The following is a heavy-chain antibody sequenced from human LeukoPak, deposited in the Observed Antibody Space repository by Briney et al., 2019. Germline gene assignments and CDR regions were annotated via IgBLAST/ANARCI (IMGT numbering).Heavy chain of an antibody. CDR2: IIPIFGTA. Sequence: ASVKVSCKASGGTLSSYAISWVRQAPGQGLEWMGRIIPIFGTANYAQKFQGRVTITTDESTSTAYMELSSLRSEDTAVYYCARHYDFWSGYYHYYYYYMDVWGKGTTVTVSS. CDR3: ARHYDFWSGYYHYYYYYMDV. V-gene: IGHV1-69*05. D-gene: IGHD3-3*01. J-gene: IGHJ6*03. CDR1: GGTLSSYA.